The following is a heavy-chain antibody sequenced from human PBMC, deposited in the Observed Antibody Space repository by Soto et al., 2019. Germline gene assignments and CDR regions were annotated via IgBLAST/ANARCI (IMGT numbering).Heavy chain of an antibody. CDR3: ARSAGKGGLAAPIDY. CDR1: GFTFSSYG. V-gene: IGHV3-33*05. Sequence: VQLVESGGGVVQPGRSLRLSCVSSGFTFSSYGMHWVRQAPGKGLEWVAVSSYDGSNQYYGDSVKGRFTISRDSSKNTLFLQRDSLRAEDTAVYHCARSAGKGGLAAPIDYWGQGTLVTVSS. CDR2: SSYDGSNQ. D-gene: IGHD6-13*01. J-gene: IGHJ4*02.